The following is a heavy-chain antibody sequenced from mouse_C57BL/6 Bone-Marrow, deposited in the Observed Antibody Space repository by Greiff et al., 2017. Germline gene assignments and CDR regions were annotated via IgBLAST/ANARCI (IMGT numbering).Heavy chain of an antibody. CDR3: ARGWLLSAY. J-gene: IGHJ3*01. CDR2: ISDGGSYT. Sequence: EVQRVESGGGLVKPGGSLTLSCAASGFTFSSYAMSWVRQTPDKRLECVATISDGGSYTYYPDNVKGRFTISRDNAKNNLYLQMSHLKSEDTAMYYCARGWLLSAYWGQGTLVTVSA. D-gene: IGHD2-3*01. CDR1: GFTFSSYA. V-gene: IGHV5-4*01.